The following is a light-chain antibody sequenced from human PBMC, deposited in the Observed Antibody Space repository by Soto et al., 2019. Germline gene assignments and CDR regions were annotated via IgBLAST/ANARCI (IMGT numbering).Light chain of an antibody. J-gene: IGKJ1*01. CDR2: GAS. CDR1: QSVSLS. V-gene: IGKV3-15*01. CDR3: QRFGTSPPWT. Sequence: EIVLTQSPATLSVSLGHSATLSCRASQSVSLSLAWYQMRPGQPPRLLIYGASTRATDIPARFSGSGSGTDFTLTISSLQSEDFAVYYCQRFGTSPPWTFGQGTKVEFK.